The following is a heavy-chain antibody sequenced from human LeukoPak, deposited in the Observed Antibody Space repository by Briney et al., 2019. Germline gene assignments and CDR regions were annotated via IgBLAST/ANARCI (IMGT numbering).Heavy chain of an antibody. CDR1: GFTFSSYG. J-gene: IGHJ4*02. Sequence: GGSLRLSCAASGFTFSSYGMHWVRQAPGKGREWVAVIWYDGSNKYYADSVKGRFTISRDNSKNTLYLQMNSLRAEDTAVYYCARGGVWSRSSNLRYWGQGTLVTVSS. D-gene: IGHD6-13*01. CDR2: IWYDGSNK. V-gene: IGHV3-33*01. CDR3: ARGGVWSRSSNLRY.